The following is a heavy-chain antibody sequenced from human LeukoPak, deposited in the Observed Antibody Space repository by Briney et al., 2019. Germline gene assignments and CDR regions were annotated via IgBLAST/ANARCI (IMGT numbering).Heavy chain of an antibody. CDR2: IYSGGST. CDR1: GFTVSSNY. D-gene: IGHD3-22*01. V-gene: IGHV3-66*01. Sequence: QPGGSLRLSCAASGFTVSSNYMSWVRQAPGKGPEWVSVIYSGGSTYYADSVKGRFTISRDNSKNTLYLQMNSLRAEDTAVYYCASGRIIMIQNYWGQGTLVTVSS. J-gene: IGHJ4*02. CDR3: ASGRIIMIQNY.